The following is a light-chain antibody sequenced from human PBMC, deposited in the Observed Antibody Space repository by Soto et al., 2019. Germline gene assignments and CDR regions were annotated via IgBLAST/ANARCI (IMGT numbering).Light chain of an antibody. CDR3: MQGTYWPYT. CDR2: KVS. V-gene: IGKV2-30*01. Sequence: DVVMTQSPLSLPVTLGQPASISCRSSQSPLYSDGNTYLSWFHQRPGQSPRRLIYKVSHRDSGVPDRLSGSGSGTHFTLQINRVEAEDLGVYYCMQGTYWPYTFRQRTKLEIK. J-gene: IGKJ2*01. CDR1: QSPLYSDGNTY.